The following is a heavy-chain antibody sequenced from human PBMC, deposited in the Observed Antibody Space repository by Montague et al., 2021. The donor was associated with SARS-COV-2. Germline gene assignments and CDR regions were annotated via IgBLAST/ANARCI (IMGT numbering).Heavy chain of an antibody. V-gene: IGHV3-30-3*01. CDR1: GFTFTSYS. J-gene: IGHJ4*02. Sequence: SLRLSCAASGFTFTSYSMNLFRQAPGKGLEALSVISSDGSYKYYADSVKGRFTISRDNSRNTLYLQMSSLRPEDTAVYYCARDLLRHKGGFDSWGQGTLVTVSS. D-gene: IGHD2/OR15-2a*01. CDR2: ISSDGSYK. CDR3: ARDLLRHKGGFDS.